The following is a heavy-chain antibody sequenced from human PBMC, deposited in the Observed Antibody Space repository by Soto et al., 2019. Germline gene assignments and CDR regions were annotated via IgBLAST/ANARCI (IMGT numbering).Heavy chain of an antibody. Sequence: AAVKVSCKASGYTFTSYGISWVRQAPGQGLEGMGWNSAYNGNTNYAQKLQGRVTMTTDTSISTAYMELRILRSEDTAVYYCSRTHSSTVTTANIWFDPWGQGTLVTVSS. CDR1: GYTFTSYG. J-gene: IGHJ5*02. CDR2: NSAYNGNT. V-gene: IGHV1-18*04. CDR3: SRTHSSTVTTANIWFDP. D-gene: IGHD4-17*01.